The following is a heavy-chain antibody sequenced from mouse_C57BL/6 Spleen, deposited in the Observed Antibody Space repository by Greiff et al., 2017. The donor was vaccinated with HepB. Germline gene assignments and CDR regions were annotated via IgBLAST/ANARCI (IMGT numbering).Heavy chain of an antibody. CDR2: IYPRSGNT. V-gene: IGHV1-81*01. CDR1: GYTFTSYG. J-gene: IGHJ2*01. Sequence: QVQLQQSGAELARPGASVKLSCKASGYTFTSYGISWVKQRTGQGLEWIGEIYPRSGNTYYNEKFKGKATLTADKSSSTAYMELRSLTSEDSAVYFCARSGGIYYDYDGGFDYWGQGTTLTVSS. D-gene: IGHD2-4*01. CDR3: ARSGGIYYDYDGGFDY.